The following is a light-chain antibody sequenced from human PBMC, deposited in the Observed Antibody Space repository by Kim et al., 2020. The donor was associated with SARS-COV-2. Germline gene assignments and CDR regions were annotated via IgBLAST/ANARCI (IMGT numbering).Light chain of an antibody. CDR1: IVGSCY. J-gene: IGLJ3*02. V-gene: IGLV3-19*01. Sequence: SSELTQDPAVSVALGQTVRITCQGDIVGSCYAGWYQQKPGQAPVLVIYGKTNRPSGIPDRFSGSSSGNTASLTITGAQAEDEADYYCGCRDSSAKQWEFGGGTKVTVL. CDR2: GKT. CDR3: GCRDSSAKQWE.